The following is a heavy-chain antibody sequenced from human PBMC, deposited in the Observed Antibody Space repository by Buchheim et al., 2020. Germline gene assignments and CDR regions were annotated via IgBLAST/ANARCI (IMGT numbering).Heavy chain of an antibody. Sequence: EVQLVESGGGLVQPGGSLRLSCAASGFTFSSYAMSWVRQAPGKGLECVSAISGSGGSTYYADSVRGRFTISRDNSKKPLYLQMNSLRSEDTAVYYCAKHRCSSTSCFGTYFDYWGQGTL. CDR1: GFTFSSYA. V-gene: IGHV3-23*04. CDR3: AKHRCSSTSCFGTYFDY. CDR2: ISGSGGST. J-gene: IGHJ4*02. D-gene: IGHD2-2*01.